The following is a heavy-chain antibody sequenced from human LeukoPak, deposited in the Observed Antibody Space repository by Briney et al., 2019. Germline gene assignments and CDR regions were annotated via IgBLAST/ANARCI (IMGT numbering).Heavy chain of an antibody. CDR3: AKRRSTVTTVDS. CDR2: ISTSGGST. J-gene: IGHJ4*02. Sequence: PGGSLRLSCAAPGFTFSNFAMSWVRQAPGKGLEWVSAISTSGGSTYYADSVKGRFTISRDNSKNTLYLQMNSLRAEDTAVYYCAKRRSTVTTVDSWGQGTLVTVSS. CDR1: GFTFSNFA. V-gene: IGHV3-23*01. D-gene: IGHD4-17*01.